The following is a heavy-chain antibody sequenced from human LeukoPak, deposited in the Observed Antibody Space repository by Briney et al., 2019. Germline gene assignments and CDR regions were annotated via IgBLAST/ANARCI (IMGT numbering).Heavy chain of an antibody. Sequence: SETLSLTCTVSGGSISSHYWSWIRQPPGKGLEWIGRIYTSGSTNYNPSLKSRVTMSVDTSKNQFSLKLSSVTAADTAVYYCARDHDALLTGYYSWFDPWGQGTLVTVSS. D-gene: IGHD3-9*01. J-gene: IGHJ5*02. CDR1: GGSISSHY. CDR2: IYTSGST. V-gene: IGHV4-4*07. CDR3: ARDHDALLTGYYSWFDP.